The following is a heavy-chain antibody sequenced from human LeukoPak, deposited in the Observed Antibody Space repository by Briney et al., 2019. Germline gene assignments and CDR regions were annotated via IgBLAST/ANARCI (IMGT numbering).Heavy chain of an antibody. CDR1: GFSLSTSGVG. J-gene: IGHJ3*02. Sequence: SGPTLVNPTQTLTLTCTFSGFSLSTSGVGVGWIRQPPRKALEWLALIYWNDDKRYSPSLRSRLTITKDTSKNQVVLTMTNMDPVDTATYYCAHSGTVTTPHDAFDIWGQGTMVTVSS. V-gene: IGHV2-5*01. CDR2: IYWNDDK. D-gene: IGHD4-17*01. CDR3: AHSGTVTTPHDAFDI.